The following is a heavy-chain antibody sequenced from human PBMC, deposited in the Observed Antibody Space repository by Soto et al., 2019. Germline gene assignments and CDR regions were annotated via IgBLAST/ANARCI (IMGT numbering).Heavy chain of an antibody. CDR3: ARVLGGLIFGVVTKYNWFEP. D-gene: IGHD3-3*01. CDR2: INHSGST. J-gene: IGHJ5*02. CDR1: GGSFSGYY. Sequence: PSETLSLTCAVYGGSFSGYYWSWIRQPPGKGLEWIGEINHSGSTNYNPSLKSRVTISVDTSKNQFSLKLSSVTAADTAVYYCARVLGGLIFGVVTKYNWFEPWGQGTLVTVSS. V-gene: IGHV4-34*01.